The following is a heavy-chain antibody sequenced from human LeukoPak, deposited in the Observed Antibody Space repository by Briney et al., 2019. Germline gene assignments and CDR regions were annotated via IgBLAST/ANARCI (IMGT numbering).Heavy chain of an antibody. J-gene: IGHJ6*03. CDR2: IRYDGSNK. D-gene: IGHD2-2*01. CDR3: AKDAAVVVPAAMGYMDV. V-gene: IGHV3-30*02. Sequence: GGSLRLSCAASGFTFSSYGMHGVRQAPGKGLEWVAFIRYDGSNKYYADSVKGRFTISRDNSKNTLYLQMNSLRAEDTAVYYCAKDAAVVVPAAMGYMDVWGKGTTVTVSS. CDR1: GFTFSSYG.